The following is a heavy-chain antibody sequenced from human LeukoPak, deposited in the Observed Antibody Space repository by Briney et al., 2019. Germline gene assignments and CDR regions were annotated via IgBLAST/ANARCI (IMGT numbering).Heavy chain of an antibody. J-gene: IGHJ4*02. D-gene: IGHD2-2*01. V-gene: IGHV4-59*01. Sequence: PSETLSLTCTVSGGSISSYYWSWIRQPPGKGLEWIGYIYYSGSTNYNPSLKSRVTISVDTSKNQFSLKLSSVTAADTAVYYCARGSTFKGYYFDYWGQGTLVTVSS. CDR3: ARGSTFKGYYFDY. CDR1: GGSISSYY. CDR2: IYYSGST.